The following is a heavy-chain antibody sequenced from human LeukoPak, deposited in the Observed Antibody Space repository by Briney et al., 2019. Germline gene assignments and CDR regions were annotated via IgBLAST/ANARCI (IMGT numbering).Heavy chain of an antibody. CDR3: ARGTEGYCSGGSCYSSYYYGMDV. J-gene: IGHJ6*02. CDR2: IYYSGST. CDR1: GGSISSSSYY. D-gene: IGHD2-15*01. Sequence: SETLSLTCTVSGGSISSSSYYWGWIRQPPGKGLEWIGSIYYSGSTYYNPSLKSRVTISVDTSKNQFSLKLSSVTAADTAVYYCARGTEGYCSGGSCYSSYYYGMDVWGQGTTVTVSS. V-gene: IGHV4-39*01.